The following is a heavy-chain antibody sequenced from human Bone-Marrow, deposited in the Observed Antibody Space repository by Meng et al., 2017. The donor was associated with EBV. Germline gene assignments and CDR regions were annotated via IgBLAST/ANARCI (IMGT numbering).Heavy chain of an antibody. Sequence: QGQRQESGPGLVKPSETLSLTCTVSGGSISSYYWSWIRQPPGKGLEWIGYIYYSGSSNYNPSLKSRVTISVDTSKNQFSLKLSSVTAADTAVYYCAREKGGGAQDYWGQGTLVPSPQ. CDR3: AREKGGGAQDY. CDR2: IYYSGSS. D-gene: IGHD2-15*01. J-gene: IGHJ4*02. CDR1: GGSISSYY. V-gene: IGHV4-59*01.